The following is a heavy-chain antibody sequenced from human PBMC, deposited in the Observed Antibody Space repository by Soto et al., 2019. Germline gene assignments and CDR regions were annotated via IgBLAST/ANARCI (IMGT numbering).Heavy chain of an antibody. J-gene: IGHJ3*02. Sequence: QVQLVQSGAEVKKPGSSVKVSCKASGGTFSSYAISWVRQAPGQGLEWMGGDIPIFGTANYAQKFQGRVTITAGESTSTAYMELSSLRSEDTAVYYCARDRYCTNGVCYDDAFDIWGQGTMVTVSS. V-gene: IGHV1-69*01. CDR1: GGTFSSYA. CDR3: ARDRYCTNGVCYDDAFDI. CDR2: DIPIFGTA. D-gene: IGHD2-8*01.